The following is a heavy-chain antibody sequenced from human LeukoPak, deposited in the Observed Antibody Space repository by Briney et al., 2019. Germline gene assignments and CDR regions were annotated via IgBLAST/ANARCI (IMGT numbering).Heavy chain of an antibody. CDR1: GYTFTTYA. V-gene: IGHV1-69*05. J-gene: IGHJ4*02. Sequence: SVKVSCKASGYTFTTYAMHWVRQAPGQRLEWMGGIIPIFGTANYAQKFQGRVTITTDESTSTAYMELSSLRSEDTAVYYCARDTVHYGDYVYPDYWGQGTLVTVSS. CDR2: IIPIFGTA. D-gene: IGHD4-17*01. CDR3: ARDTVHYGDYVYPDY.